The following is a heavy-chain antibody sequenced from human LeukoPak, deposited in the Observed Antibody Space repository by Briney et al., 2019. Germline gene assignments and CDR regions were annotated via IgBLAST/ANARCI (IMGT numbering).Heavy chain of an antibody. V-gene: IGHV4-34*01. J-gene: IGHJ4*02. CDR3: ARGRTNRLGY. CDR2: INHSGST. D-gene: IGHD1-14*01. CDR1: GGSFSGYY. Sequence: SETLSLTCAVYGGSFSGYYWSWIRQPPGKGLEWIGEINHSGSTNYNPSLKSRVTISVGTSKNQFSLKLSSVTAADTAVYYCARGRTNRLGYWGQGTLVTVSS.